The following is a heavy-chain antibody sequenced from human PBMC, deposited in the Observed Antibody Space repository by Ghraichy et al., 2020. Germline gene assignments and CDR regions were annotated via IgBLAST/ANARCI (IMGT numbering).Heavy chain of an antibody. Sequence: LSLTCAASGFTLSSHYMSWVRQAPGKGLEWVANIIQDGSDKYYVDSVKGRFTVSRDNAKNSVYLQMNSLRVEDTALYYCARESVVVRTDDAFDVWGHGTMVTVSS. CDR1: GFTLSSHY. J-gene: IGHJ3*01. CDR2: IIQDGSDK. D-gene: IGHD2-21*02. CDR3: ARESVVVRTDDAFDV. V-gene: IGHV3-7*03.